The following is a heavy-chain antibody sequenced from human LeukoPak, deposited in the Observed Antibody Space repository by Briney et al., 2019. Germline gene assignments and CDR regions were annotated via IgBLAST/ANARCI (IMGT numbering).Heavy chain of an antibody. CDR3: ARRRKLGIAWCFDL. J-gene: IGHJ2*01. D-gene: IGHD7-27*01. CDR2: IYISGSP. Sequence: SETLSLTCSVSDDSITNYYWSWIRQPAGKGLEWIGHIYISGSPNYNPPLKSRVTMSVDTSKNQFSLKLRSVSAADTAVYYCARRRKLGIAWCFDLWGRGTLVTVSS. V-gene: IGHV4-4*07. CDR1: DDSITNYY.